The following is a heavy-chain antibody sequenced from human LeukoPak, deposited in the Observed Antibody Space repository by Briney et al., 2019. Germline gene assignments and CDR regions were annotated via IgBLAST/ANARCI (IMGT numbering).Heavy chain of an antibody. V-gene: IGHV3-48*03. CDR3: ARDGRPYYYYMDV. CDR1: GFTFSSYE. D-gene: IGHD1-1*01. CDR2: LSWSGSTI. J-gene: IGHJ6*03. Sequence: GSLRLSCAASGFTFSSYEMNWVRQGPGKGLEWVSYLSWSGSTIYYAGSVKGRFTISRDNAKNSLYLQMNSLRAEDTAVYYCARDGRPYYYYMDVWGKGTTVTGSS.